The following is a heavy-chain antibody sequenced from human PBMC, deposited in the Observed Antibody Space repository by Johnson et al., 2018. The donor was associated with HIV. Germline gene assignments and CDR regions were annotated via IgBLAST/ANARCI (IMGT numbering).Heavy chain of an antibody. Sequence: EVQLVESGGGLVQPGGSLRLSCAASGLTFSSYDMHWVRQAAGKGLEWVSEIDSDGETYYPASVKGRFTTSRDNSKNTLYLQMNSLRAEDTAVYFCAKVHIAARWSDAFDIWGQGTMVTVSS. J-gene: IGHJ3*02. V-gene: IGHV3-13*01. CDR3: AKVHIAARWSDAFDI. CDR1: GLTFSSYD. D-gene: IGHD6-6*01. CDR2: IDSDGET.